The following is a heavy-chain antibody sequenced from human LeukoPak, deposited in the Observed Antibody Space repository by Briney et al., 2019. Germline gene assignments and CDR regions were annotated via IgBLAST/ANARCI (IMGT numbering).Heavy chain of an antibody. Sequence: GGSLRLSCAASGFTFSSYGMHWVRQAPGKGLGWVAVISYDGSNKYYADSVKGRFTISRDNSKNTLYLQMNSLRAEDTAVYYCAKDGVDTAMVEGLYYFDYWGQGTLVTVSS. D-gene: IGHD5-18*01. CDR3: AKDGVDTAMVEGLYYFDY. J-gene: IGHJ4*02. CDR2: ISYDGSNK. CDR1: GFTFSSYG. V-gene: IGHV3-30*18.